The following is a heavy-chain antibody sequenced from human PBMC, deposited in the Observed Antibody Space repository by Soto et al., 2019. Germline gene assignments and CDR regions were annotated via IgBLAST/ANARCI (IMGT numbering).Heavy chain of an antibody. Sequence: SVQVSCKASGGTFSSYAISWVRQAPGQGLEWMGGIIPIFGTANYAQKFQGRVTITADESTSTAYMELSSLRSEDTAVYYCARYPTGPTASKAFDSWGQGTRVTATS. V-gene: IGHV1-69*01. CDR3: ARYPTGPTASKAFDS. J-gene: IGHJ6*01. D-gene: IGHD1-7*01. CDR1: GGTFSSYA. CDR2: IIPIFGTA.